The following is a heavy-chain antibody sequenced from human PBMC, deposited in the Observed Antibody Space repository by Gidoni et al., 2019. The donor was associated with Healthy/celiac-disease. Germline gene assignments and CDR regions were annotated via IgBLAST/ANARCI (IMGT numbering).Heavy chain of an antibody. J-gene: IGHJ4*02. CDR1: GFTFSSYS. Sequence: EVQLVESGGGLVKPGGSPRLSCAASGFTFSSYSMNWVRQAPGKGLEWVSSISSSSSYTYYADSVKGRFTISRDNAKNSLYLQMNSLRAEDTAVYYCARGGLLGSGSYYDYWGQGTLVTVSS. D-gene: IGHD3-10*01. CDR2: ISSSSSYT. V-gene: IGHV3-21*01. CDR3: ARGGLLGSGSYYDY.